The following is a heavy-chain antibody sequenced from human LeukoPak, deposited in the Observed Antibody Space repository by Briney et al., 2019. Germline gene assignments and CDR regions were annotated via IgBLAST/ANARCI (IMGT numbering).Heavy chain of an antibody. Sequence: SETLSLTCAVYGGSFSGYYWSWIRQPPGKGLEWIGEINHSGSTNYNPSLKSRVTISVDTSKTQFSLKLSSVTAADTGVYYCARGRLDYWGQGTLVTVSS. CDR1: GGSFSGYY. CDR3: ARGRLDY. CDR2: INHSGST. J-gene: IGHJ4*02. V-gene: IGHV4-34*01.